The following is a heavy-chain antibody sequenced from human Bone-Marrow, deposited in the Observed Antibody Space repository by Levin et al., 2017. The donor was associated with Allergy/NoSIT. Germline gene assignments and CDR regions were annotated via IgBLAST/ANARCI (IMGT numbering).Heavy chain of an antibody. CDR1: GFTFSGSA. V-gene: IGHV3-73*01. CDR3: TRLLGDGWFDP. J-gene: IGHJ5*02. D-gene: IGHD3-16*01. CDR2: IKTKPNNYAT. Sequence: PGGSLRLSCVASGFTFSGSAIHWVRQASGKGLEWVGRIKTKPNNYATLYSASVNGRFTVSRDDSKRTAYLQMSRLKTEDTAVYYCTRLLGDGWFDPWGQGTLVTVSS.